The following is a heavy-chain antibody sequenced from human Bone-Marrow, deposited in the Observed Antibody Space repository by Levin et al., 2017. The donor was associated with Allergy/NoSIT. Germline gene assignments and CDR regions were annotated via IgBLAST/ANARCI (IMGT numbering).Heavy chain of an antibody. D-gene: IGHD2-21*02. CDR2: ISSDGSNQ. J-gene: IGHJ4*02. CDR1: GFSFSTSA. Sequence: PGGSLRLSCVASGFSFSTSAMHWVRQTPGKGLEWVALISSDGSNQFYADSVKGRFTISRDNSKNTLYLQMSGLRADDTATYFCARGGRVTEYDHWGQGTLVTVSP. V-gene: IGHV3-30*04. CDR3: ARGGRVTEYDH.